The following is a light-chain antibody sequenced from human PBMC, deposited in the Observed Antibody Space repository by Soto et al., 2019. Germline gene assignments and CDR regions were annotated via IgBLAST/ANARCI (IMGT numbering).Light chain of an antibody. CDR1: QSVNTN. Sequence: EIVMTQSPDTLSVSPGEGAALSCRASQSVNTNLAWYQHKPGRGPRLLIYGAATRATGIPARFSGSGSGTEFTLTISSLQSEDVAVYYCQQYDKWPPITFGQGTRLEIK. V-gene: IGKV3-15*01. J-gene: IGKJ5*01. CDR3: QQYDKWPPIT. CDR2: GAA.